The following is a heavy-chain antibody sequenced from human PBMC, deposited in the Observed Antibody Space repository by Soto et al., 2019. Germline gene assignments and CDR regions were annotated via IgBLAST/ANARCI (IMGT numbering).Heavy chain of an antibody. V-gene: IGHV3-48*03. Sequence: PWGSRRLSCAASGFSFTSYGRNWVRLALGRGLVWVSYICSSGSTIYYADSVNGRFTISRDNAKNALYLQMNSLRAEDPAVYYCARGAFIGTMVRGVIINPTGFDPWGQGT. CDR2: ICSSGSTI. J-gene: IGHJ5*02. CDR3: ARGAFIGTMVRGVIINPTGFDP. D-gene: IGHD3-10*01. CDR1: GFSFTSYG.